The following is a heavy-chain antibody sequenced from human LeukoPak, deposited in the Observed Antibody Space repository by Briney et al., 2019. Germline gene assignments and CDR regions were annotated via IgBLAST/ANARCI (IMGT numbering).Heavy chain of an antibody. CDR1: GFTFSDYY. CDR2: ISSSSSYT. V-gene: IGHV3-11*05. J-gene: IGHJ3*02. Sequence: GGSLRLSCAASGFTFSDYYMSWIRQAPGKGLEWVSYISSSSSYTNYADSVKGRFTISRDNAKNSLYLQMNSLRAEDTAVYYCARAHLAYCGGDCPDAFDIWGQGTMVTVSS. D-gene: IGHD2-21*02. CDR3: ARAHLAYCGGDCPDAFDI.